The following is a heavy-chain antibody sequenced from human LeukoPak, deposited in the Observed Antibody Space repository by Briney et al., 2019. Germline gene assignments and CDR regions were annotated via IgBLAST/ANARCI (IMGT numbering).Heavy chain of an antibody. Sequence: SETLSLTCTVSGGSISSGSYYWSWIRQPAGKGLEWIGRIYTSGSTNYNPSLKSRVTISVDTSKNQFSLKLSSVTAEDTAVYYCARRSSWYYYFDYWGQGTLVTVSS. V-gene: IGHV4-61*02. CDR1: GGSISSGSYY. D-gene: IGHD6-13*01. CDR2: IYTSGST. CDR3: ARRSSWYYYFDY. J-gene: IGHJ4*02.